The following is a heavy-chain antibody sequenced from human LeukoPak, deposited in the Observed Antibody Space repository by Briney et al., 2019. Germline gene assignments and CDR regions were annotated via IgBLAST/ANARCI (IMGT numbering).Heavy chain of an antibody. CDR3: ARADYYYGSGSWASGYYYGMDV. Sequence: GGSLRLSCEASGFTFGSHAMYWVRQAPGKGLEWVAGIFGSGGSPHYADSVKGRLTISRDNSKNTLYLQMNSLRAEDTAVYYCARADYYYGSGSWASGYYYGMDVWGQGTLVTVSS. CDR1: GFTFGSHA. J-gene: IGHJ6*02. CDR2: IFGSGGSP. V-gene: IGHV3-23*01. D-gene: IGHD3-10*01.